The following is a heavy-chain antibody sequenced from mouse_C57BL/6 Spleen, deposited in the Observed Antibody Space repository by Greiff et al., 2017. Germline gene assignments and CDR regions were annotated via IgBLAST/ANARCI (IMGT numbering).Heavy chain of an antibody. D-gene: IGHD1-1*01. Sequence: QVQLQQSGAELVKPGASVKISCKASGYAFSSYWMNWVKQRPGKGLEWIGQIYPGDGDTNYNGKFKGKATLTADKSSSTAYMQLSSLTSEDSAVYYCARRHGSSYVPYFDYWGQGTTLTVSS. V-gene: IGHV1-80*01. CDR1: GYAFSSYW. J-gene: IGHJ2*01. CDR3: ARRHGSSYVPYFDY. CDR2: IYPGDGDT.